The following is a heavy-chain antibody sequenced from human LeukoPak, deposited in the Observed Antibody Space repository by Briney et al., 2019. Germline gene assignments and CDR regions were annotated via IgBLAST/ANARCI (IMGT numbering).Heavy chain of an antibody. V-gene: IGHV1-18*01. D-gene: IGHD3-10*01. CDR3: ARPQSPWFGDAQSGDWLDP. Sequence: ASVKVSCKASGYTFTSYGISWVRQAPGQGLEWMGWISAYNGNTNYAQILQGRVTMTTDTSTSTAYMELRSLRSDDTAVYYCARPQSPWFGDAQSGDWLDPWGQGTLVTVSS. CDR2: ISAYNGNT. CDR1: GYTFTSYG. J-gene: IGHJ5*02.